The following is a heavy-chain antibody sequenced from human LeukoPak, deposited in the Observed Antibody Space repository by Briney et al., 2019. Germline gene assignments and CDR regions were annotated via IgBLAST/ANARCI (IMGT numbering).Heavy chain of an antibody. Sequence: SVKVSCKASGGTFSSHAIHWVRQAPGQGLEWLGGIIPMFGRLSHARKFQGRVTITADESTSTAYMELSSLTSEDTAVYYCARQGYCSSTSCYGGGYYYYGMDVWGKGTTVTVSS. J-gene: IGHJ6*04. D-gene: IGHD2-2*01. CDR3: ARQGYCSSTSCYGGGYYYYGMDV. CDR2: IIPMFGRL. V-gene: IGHV1-69*13. CDR1: GGTFSSHA.